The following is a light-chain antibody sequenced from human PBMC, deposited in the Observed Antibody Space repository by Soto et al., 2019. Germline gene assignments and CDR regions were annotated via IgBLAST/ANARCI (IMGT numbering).Light chain of an antibody. CDR3: QQYGSSPWA. CDR2: GAS. CDR1: QTFSNSF. V-gene: IGKV3-20*01. J-gene: IGKJ1*01. Sequence: EIVLTQSPGTLSLSPGERATLSCRASQTFSNSFLSWFQRIPGQAPRLLIYGASMRATGIPDRFSGSGSGTDFTLTISRLEPEDFAVYYCQQYGSSPWAFGPGTKVDI.